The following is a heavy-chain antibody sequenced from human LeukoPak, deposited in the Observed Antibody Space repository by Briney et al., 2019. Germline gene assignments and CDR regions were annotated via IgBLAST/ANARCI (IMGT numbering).Heavy chain of an antibody. Sequence: GGSLRLSCAASGFIVSTNYMSWVRQAPGKGLEWVSVIYSGGSTKYADSVKGRFTISRDISKNTLYLQMNNLRAEDTAVYYCASFYYKSGCGAFDIWGQGTVVTVSS. CDR3: ASFYYKSGCGAFDI. V-gene: IGHV3-53*01. CDR1: GFIVSTNY. CDR2: IYSGGST. J-gene: IGHJ3*02. D-gene: IGHD3-10*01.